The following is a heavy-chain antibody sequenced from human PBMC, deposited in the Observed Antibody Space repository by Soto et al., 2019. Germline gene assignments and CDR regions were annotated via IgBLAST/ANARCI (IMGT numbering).Heavy chain of an antibody. CDR2: MNPNSGNT. D-gene: IGHD3-10*01. Sequence: ASVKVSCKASGYTFTGYDINWVRQATGQGLEWMGWMNPNSGNTGYAQKFQGRVTMTRNTSISTAYMELSSLRSEDTAVYYCARGAGWFGELLVTYWGQGTLVTVS. CDR1: GYTFTGYD. J-gene: IGHJ4*02. CDR3: ARGAGWFGELLVTY. V-gene: IGHV1-8*01.